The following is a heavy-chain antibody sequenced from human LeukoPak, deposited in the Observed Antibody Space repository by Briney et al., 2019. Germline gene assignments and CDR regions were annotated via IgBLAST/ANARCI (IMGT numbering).Heavy chain of an antibody. J-gene: IGHJ6*03. CDR1: GGSFSGYY. V-gene: IGHV4-34*01. CDR2: INHSGST. D-gene: IGHD4-23*01. Sequence: KPSETLSLTCAVYGGSFSGYYWSWIRQPPGKGLEWIGEINHSGSTNYNPSLKSRVTISVDTSKNQFSLKLSSVTAADTAVYYCAGALGGYSNDYYYYYMDVWGKGTTVTVSS. CDR3: AGALGGYSNDYYYYYMDV.